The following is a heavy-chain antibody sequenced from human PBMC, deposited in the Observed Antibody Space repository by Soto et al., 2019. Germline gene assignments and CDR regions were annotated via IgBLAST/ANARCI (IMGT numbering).Heavy chain of an antibody. CDR2: IYYSGST. CDR3: ARGPVDTAMPHYYYGMDV. V-gene: IGHV4-59*01. CDR1: GGSLSSYY. J-gene: IGHJ6*02. D-gene: IGHD5-18*01. Sequence: SETPSLTCTVSGGSLSSYYWSWVRQPPGEGLEWIGYIYYSGSTNYNPSLKSRVTISVDTSKNQFSLKLSSVTAADTAVYYCARGPVDTAMPHYYYGMDVWGQGTTVTVSS.